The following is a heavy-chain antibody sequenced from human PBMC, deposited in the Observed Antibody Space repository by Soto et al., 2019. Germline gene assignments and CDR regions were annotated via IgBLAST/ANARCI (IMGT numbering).Heavy chain of an antibody. V-gene: IGHV5-51*01. D-gene: IGHD2-15*01. Sequence: PGESLKISCKGSGYSFTSYWIGWVRRMPGKGLEWMGIIYPGDSDTRYSPSFQGQVTISADKSISTAYLQWSSLKASDTAMYYCARPGDSAGYCSGGSCYPGAFDIWGQGTMVTVS. J-gene: IGHJ3*02. CDR1: GYSFTSYW. CDR3: ARPGDSAGYCSGGSCYPGAFDI. CDR2: IYPGDSDT.